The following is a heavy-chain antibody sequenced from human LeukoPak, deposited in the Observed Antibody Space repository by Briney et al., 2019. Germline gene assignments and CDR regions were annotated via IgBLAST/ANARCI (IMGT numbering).Heavy chain of an antibody. J-gene: IGHJ6*02. CDR2: IEYSGLT. CDR3: AKGASMNVIVVGDDGMDV. Sequence: PSETLSLTCTVSGVSINTKGHYWGWYRQPPGKGLEWIGSIEYSGLTYYSVSLKSRLIISMDTSKNHFSLKLTSVSAADAAVYYCAKGASMNVIVVGDDGMDVWGQGTTVAVSS. CDR1: GVSINTKGHY. D-gene: IGHD3-22*01. V-gene: IGHV4-39*07.